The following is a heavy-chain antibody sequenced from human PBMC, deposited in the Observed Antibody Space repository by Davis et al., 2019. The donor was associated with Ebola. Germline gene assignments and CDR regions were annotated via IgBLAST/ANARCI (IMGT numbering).Heavy chain of an antibody. CDR1: GGSISSGGYY. CDR3: ARVYSYGYGKYYYYYGMDV. Sequence: LRLSCTVSGGSISSGGYYWSWIRQHPGKGLEWIGYIYYSGSTYYNPSLKSRVTISVDTSKNQFSLKLSSVTAADTAVYYCARVYSYGYGKYYYYYGMDVWGQGTTVTVSS. D-gene: IGHD5-18*01. V-gene: IGHV4-31*03. CDR2: IYYSGST. J-gene: IGHJ6*02.